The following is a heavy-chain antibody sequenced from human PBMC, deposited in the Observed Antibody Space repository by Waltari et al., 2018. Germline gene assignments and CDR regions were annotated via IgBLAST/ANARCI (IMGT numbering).Heavy chain of an antibody. CDR2: IYYSGST. Sequence: QVQLQESGPGLVKPSETLSLTCTVSGGSISSHYWSWIRQPPGKGLEWIGYIYYSGSTNYNPSLKSRVTISVDTSKNQFSLKLSSVTAADTAVYYCARTNYDILTGYGNWFDPWGQGTLVTVSS. CDR3: ARTNYDILTGYGNWFDP. V-gene: IGHV4-59*11. J-gene: IGHJ5*02. CDR1: GGSISSHY. D-gene: IGHD3-9*01.